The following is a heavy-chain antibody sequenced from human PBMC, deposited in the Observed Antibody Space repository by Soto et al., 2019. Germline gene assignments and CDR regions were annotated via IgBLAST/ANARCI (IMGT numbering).Heavy chain of an antibody. CDR1: GYTFCNFW. D-gene: IGHD6-13*01. CDR2: IYPGDHET. CDR3: ARSPRSSPYFDY. Sequence: PGESLKISCQCSGYTFCNFWIGWVRQLPGKGLEWMGIIYPGDHETRYSPSFHGKVTISADKSINTAYLQWNSLEASDTAFYFCARSPRSSPYFDYWGQGALVTVSS. J-gene: IGHJ4*02. V-gene: IGHV5-51*01.